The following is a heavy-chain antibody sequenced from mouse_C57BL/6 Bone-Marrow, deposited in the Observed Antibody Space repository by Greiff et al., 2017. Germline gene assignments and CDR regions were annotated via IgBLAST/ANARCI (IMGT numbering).Heavy chain of an antibody. J-gene: IGHJ4*01. V-gene: IGHV1-26*01. CDR2: INPNNGGT. Sequence: VQLQQSGPELVKPGASVKISCKASGYTFTDYYMNWVKQSHGKSLEWIGDINPNNGGTSYNQKFKGKATLTVDKSSSTAYMELRSLTSEDSAVYYGAREGSSSGYYYAMDYWGQGTSVTVSS. D-gene: IGHD1-1*01. CDR3: AREGSSSGYYYAMDY. CDR1: GYTFTDYY.